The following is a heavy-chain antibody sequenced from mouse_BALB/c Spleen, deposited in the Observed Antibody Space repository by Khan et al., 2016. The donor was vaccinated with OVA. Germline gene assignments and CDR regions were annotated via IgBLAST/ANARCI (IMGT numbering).Heavy chain of an antibody. Sequence: QVQLQQSGPEPVRPGASVKISCKGSGYTFADSGMHWVRQSHAKSLEWIGVISTYYGNIKYNQKFEGRATLTVDNSSSTAYMELARLTSEDSAVYFCTRDGISEFAYWGRGTLVTVSA. CDR1: GYTFADSG. V-gene: IGHV1S137*01. D-gene: IGHD2-3*01. CDR2: ISTYYGNI. CDR3: TRDGISEFAY. J-gene: IGHJ3*01.